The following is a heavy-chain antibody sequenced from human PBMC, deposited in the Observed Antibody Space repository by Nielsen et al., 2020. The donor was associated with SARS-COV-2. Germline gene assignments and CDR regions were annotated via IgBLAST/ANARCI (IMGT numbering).Heavy chain of an antibody. D-gene: IGHD4-11*01. J-gene: IGHJ4*02. CDR2: INAGNGNT. CDR3: ARDAAYSRFDY. V-gene: IGHV1-3*01. CDR1: RYSFASYS. Sequence: ASVKVSCKASRYSFASYSMHWVRQAPGQRLEWMGWINAGNGNTRYSQKFQGRVTITRDTSASTAYMELSSLRSEDTAVYYCARDAAYSRFDYWGQGTLVTVSS.